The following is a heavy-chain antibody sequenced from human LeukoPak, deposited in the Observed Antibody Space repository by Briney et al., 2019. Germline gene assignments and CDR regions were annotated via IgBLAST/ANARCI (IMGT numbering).Heavy chain of an antibody. D-gene: IGHD6-13*01. CDR1: GFTVSSNY. CDR2: IYSGGST. CDR3: AITTPTYSSSWYYFDY. J-gene: IGHJ4*02. Sequence: GGSLRLSCAASGFTVSSNYMSWVRQAPGKGLEWVSVIYSGGSTYYADSVKGRFTISRDNSKNTLNLQMNSLRAEDTAVYYCAITTPTYSSSWYYFDYWGQGTLVTVSS. V-gene: IGHV3-53*01.